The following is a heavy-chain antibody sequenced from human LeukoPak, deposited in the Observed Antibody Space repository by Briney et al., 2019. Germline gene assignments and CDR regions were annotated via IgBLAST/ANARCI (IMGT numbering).Heavy chain of an antibody. D-gene: IGHD5-12*01. CDR2: ISAYNGNT. J-gene: IGHJ5*02. CDR1: GYTFTSYG. V-gene: IGHV1-18*01. CDR3: ARGSGVATMGSPFDP. Sequence: GASVKVSCKASGYTFTSYGISWVRQTPGQGLEWMGWISAYNGNTNYAQKLQGRVTMTTDTSTSTAYMELRSLRSDDTAVYYCARGSGVATMGSPFDPWGQGTLVTVSS.